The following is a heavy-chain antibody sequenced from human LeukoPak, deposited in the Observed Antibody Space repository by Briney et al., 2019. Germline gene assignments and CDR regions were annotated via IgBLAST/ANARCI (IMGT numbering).Heavy chain of an antibody. CDR2: ISSSSSYI. V-gene: IGHV3-21*01. Sequence: GGSLRLSCAASGFTFSSYWMNWVRQAPGKGLEWVSSISSSSSYIYYADSVKGRFTVSRDNAKNSLYLQMNSLRAEDTAVYYCARDARITMIVVVITSELDYWGQGTLVTVSS. J-gene: IGHJ4*02. CDR1: GFTFSSYW. D-gene: IGHD3-22*01. CDR3: ARDARITMIVVVITSELDY.